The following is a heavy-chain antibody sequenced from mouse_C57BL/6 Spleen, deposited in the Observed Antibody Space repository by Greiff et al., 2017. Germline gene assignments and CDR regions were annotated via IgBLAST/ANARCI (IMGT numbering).Heavy chain of an antibody. CDR1: GYTFTSYW. J-gene: IGHJ1*03. CDR3: ALDYYGSSPIV. V-gene: IGHV1-55*01. D-gene: IGHD1-1*01. Sequence: QVQLKQPGAELVKPGASVKMSCKASGYTFTSYWITWVKQRPGQGLEWIGDIYPGSGSTNYNEKFKSKATLTVDTSSRTAYMQLSSLTAEDSAVYYCALDYYGSSPIVWGTGTTVTVAA. CDR2: IYPGSGST.